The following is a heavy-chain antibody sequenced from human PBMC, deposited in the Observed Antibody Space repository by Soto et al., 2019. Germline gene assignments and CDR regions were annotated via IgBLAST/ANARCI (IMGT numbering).Heavy chain of an antibody. CDR1: GGSISSGGYY. D-gene: IGHD3-10*01. V-gene: IGHV4-31*03. CDR2: IYYSGST. J-gene: IGHJ4*02. CDR3: ARGGPPLTYMVRGVIFN. Sequence: ASETLSLTCTVSGGSISSGGYYWSWIRQHPGKGLEWIGYIYYSGSTYYNPSLKSRVTISVDTSKNQFSLKLSSVTAADTAVYYCARGGPPLTYMVRGVIFNWGQGTLVTVSS.